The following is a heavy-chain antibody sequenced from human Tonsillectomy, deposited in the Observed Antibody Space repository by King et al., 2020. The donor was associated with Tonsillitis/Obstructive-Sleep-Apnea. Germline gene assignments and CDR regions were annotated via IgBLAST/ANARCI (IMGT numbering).Heavy chain of an antibody. V-gene: IGHV3-53*01. D-gene: IGHD1-26*01. Sequence: VQLVESGGGLIQPGGSLRLSCAASGLTVSSNYMSWVRQAPGKGLEWVSVIYSGGTTFYANSVKGRFAISRDHSKNTLYFQMNWLRADDTAVYYCARVVGATHFDFWGQGTLVTVSS. CDR1: GLTVSSNY. J-gene: IGHJ4*02. CDR3: ARVVGATHFDF. CDR2: IYSGGTT.